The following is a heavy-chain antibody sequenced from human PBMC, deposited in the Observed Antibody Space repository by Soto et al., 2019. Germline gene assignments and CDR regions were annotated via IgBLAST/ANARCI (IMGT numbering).Heavy chain of an antibody. CDR2: IKQDGSEK. CDR1: GFTFSSYW. J-gene: IGHJ6*02. V-gene: IGHV3-7*03. Sequence: EVQLVESGGGLVQPGGSLRLSCAASGFTFSSYWMSWVRQAPGKGLEWVANIKQDGSEKYYVDSVKGRFTISRDNAKNSLYLQMNSLRAEDTAVYYCATDFGVVSLYGMDVWGQGTTVTVSS. D-gene: IGHD3-3*01. CDR3: ATDFGVVSLYGMDV.